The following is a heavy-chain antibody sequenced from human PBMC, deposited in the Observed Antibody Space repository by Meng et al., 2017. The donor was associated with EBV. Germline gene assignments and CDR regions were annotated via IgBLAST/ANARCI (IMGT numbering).Heavy chain of an antibody. J-gene: IGHJ4*02. CDR3: AHSKYYSDSGGYWDYFDD. CDR1: AISLTTSGVG. CDR2: IYWDDAK. Sequence: ITFKGSCPTLVQPTPTPLLTCTLSAISLTTSGVGVGWIRQPPGKALEWLAVIYWDDAKRYSPSLKNRLTITKDTSKNQVVLTMTNMDPVDTATYFCAHSKYYSDSGGYWDYFDDWGQGTLVTVSS. V-gene: IGHV2-5*02. D-gene: IGHD3-10*01.